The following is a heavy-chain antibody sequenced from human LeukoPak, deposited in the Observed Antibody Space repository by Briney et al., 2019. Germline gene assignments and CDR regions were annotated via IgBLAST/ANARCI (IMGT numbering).Heavy chain of an antibody. D-gene: IGHD3-22*01. CDR3: AREGDSSGYFFRPDY. Sequence: ASVKVSCKASGYTFTNYAISWVRQAPGQGLEWMGWISVYSDDTKSAQNLQGRITMTTDTSTSTAYMELRGLRSDDTAVYYCAREGDSSGYFFRPDYWGQGTLVTVSS. CDR2: ISVYSDDT. J-gene: IGHJ4*02. V-gene: IGHV1-18*01. CDR1: GYTFTNYA.